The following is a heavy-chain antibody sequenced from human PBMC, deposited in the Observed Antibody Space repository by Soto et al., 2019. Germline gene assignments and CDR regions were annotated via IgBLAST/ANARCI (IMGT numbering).Heavy chain of an antibody. J-gene: IGHJ4*02. CDR3: ARHHDHGDYLVGY. Sequence: SETLSLTCTVSGGSISSYYWSWIRQPPGKGLEWIGYIYYSGSTNYNPSLKSRVTISVDTSKNQFSLKLSSVTAADTAVYYCARHHDHGDYLVGYWGQGTLVTVSS. CDR1: GGSISSYY. V-gene: IGHV4-59*08. D-gene: IGHD4-17*01. CDR2: IYYSGST.